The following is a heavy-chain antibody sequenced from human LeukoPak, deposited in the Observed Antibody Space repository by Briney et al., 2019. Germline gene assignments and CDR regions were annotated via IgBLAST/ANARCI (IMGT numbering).Heavy chain of an antibody. CDR2: ISWNSGTI. J-gene: IGHJ4*02. V-gene: IGHV3-9*01. CDR1: GFIFNNYA. CDR3: ARERVSAYDY. Sequence: GRSLRLSCAGSGFIFNNYAMHWVRQPPGKGLEWVSGISWNSGTIDYADSVRGRFTISRDNSKDSLFLQVGSLRDDDTAVYYCARERVSAYDYWGQGTLVTVSS.